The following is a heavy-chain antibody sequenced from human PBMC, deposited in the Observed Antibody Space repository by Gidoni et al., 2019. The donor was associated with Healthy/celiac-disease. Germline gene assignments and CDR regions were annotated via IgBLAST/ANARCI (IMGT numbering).Heavy chain of an antibody. V-gene: IGHV4-30-4*01. CDR1: GCSIRSGAYY. CDR3: ARKPLPEYCSGGSCYSGFDY. J-gene: IGHJ4*02. D-gene: IGHD2-15*01. Sequence: QVQLQESGPGLVKPSQTLSLTCTVSGCSIRSGAYYWRWIRQPPGKGLEWIGYIYYSGSTYYNPSLKSRVTISVDTSKNQFSLKLSSVTAADTAVYYCARKPLPEYCSGGSCYSGFDYWGQGTLVTVSS. CDR2: IYYSGST.